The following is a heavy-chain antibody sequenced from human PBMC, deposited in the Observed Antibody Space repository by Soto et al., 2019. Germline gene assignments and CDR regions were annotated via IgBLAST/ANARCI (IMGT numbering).Heavy chain of an antibody. V-gene: IGHV3-23*01. J-gene: IGHJ4*02. CDR1: GFTFSSCA. Sequence: GGSLRLSCAASGFTFSSCAMSWVRQAPGKGLQWVSVITGPGSSTYYADSVKGRFTISRDNAKNSLYLQMNSLRAEDTALYYCAKTTVAGTALDYWGQGTLVTVSS. CDR3: AKTTVAGTALDY. CDR2: ITGPGSST. D-gene: IGHD6-19*01.